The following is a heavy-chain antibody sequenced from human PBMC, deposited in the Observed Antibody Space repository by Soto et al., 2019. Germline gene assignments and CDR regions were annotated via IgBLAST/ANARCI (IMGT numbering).Heavy chain of an antibody. V-gene: IGHV4-39*01. J-gene: IGHJ5*02. CDR3: ARQAAAPGIDLWFDP. CDR2: IFYAGNT. D-gene: IGHD6-13*01. Sequence: QLQLQESGPGLVKPSETLSLTCNVSGGSISSSRSYWAWFRQPPGKELEWIANIFYAGNTYYNPCLKSRVTVSVDTSKNQFSLKLDSVTAADTAVYYRARQAAAPGIDLWFDPWGQGTLVTVSS. CDR1: GGSISSSRSY.